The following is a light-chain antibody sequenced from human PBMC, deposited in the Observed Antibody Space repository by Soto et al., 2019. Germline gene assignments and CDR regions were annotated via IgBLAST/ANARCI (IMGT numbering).Light chain of an antibody. J-gene: IGKJ1*01. CDR1: QTISSW. Sequence: DIQMTQSPSTLSGSVGDRVTITCRASQTISSWLAWYQQKPGKAPKLLIYRASNLQSGVPSRFSGSGSGTEFTLTITSLQPDDFATYYCQQYNSYSRTFGQGTKVDIK. V-gene: IGKV1-5*03. CDR3: QQYNSYSRT. CDR2: RAS.